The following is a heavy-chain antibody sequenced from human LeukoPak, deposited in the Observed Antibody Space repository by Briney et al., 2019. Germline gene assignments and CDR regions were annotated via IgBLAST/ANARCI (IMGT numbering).Heavy chain of an antibody. Sequence: GGSLRLSCAASGFTFSSYAITWVRQAPGKGLEWVSTVIDNGGFTYYADSVKGRFTISRDNSKGALYLQMNSLRDEDTAVYYCARGHGGNYFDSWGQGTLVTVSS. J-gene: IGHJ4*02. CDR3: ARGHGGNYFDS. D-gene: IGHD4-23*01. V-gene: IGHV3-23*01. CDR2: VIDNGGFT. CDR1: GFTFSSYA.